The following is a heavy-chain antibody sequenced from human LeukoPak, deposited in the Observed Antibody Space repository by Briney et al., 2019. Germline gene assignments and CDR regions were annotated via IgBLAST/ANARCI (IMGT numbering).Heavy chain of an antibody. D-gene: IGHD3-22*01. CDR3: ARHRGYYYDSSGYSNHDAFDI. Sequence: SETLSLTCTVSGGSISSYYWSWIRQPPGKGLEWIGYIYYSGRTNYNPSLKRRVTISVDTSKNQFSLKLSSVTAADTAVYYCARHRGYYYDSSGYSNHDAFDIWGQGTMVTVSS. CDR2: IYYSGRT. J-gene: IGHJ3*02. CDR1: GGSISSYY. V-gene: IGHV4-59*08.